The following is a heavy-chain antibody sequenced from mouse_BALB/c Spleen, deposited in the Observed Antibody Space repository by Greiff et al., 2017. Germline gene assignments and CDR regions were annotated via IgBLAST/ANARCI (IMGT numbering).Heavy chain of an antibody. D-gene: IGHD1-1*01. V-gene: IGHV1-87*01. J-gene: IGHJ2*01. CDR3: ARWNYGSSFPYFDY. CDR1: GYTFTSYW. CDR2: IYPGDGDT. Sequence: QVQLQQSGAELARPGASVKLSCKASGYTFTSYWMQWVKQRPGQGLEWIGAIYPGDGDTRYTQKFKGKATLTADKSSSTAYMQLSSLASEDSAVYYCARWNYGSSFPYFDYWGQGTTLTVSS.